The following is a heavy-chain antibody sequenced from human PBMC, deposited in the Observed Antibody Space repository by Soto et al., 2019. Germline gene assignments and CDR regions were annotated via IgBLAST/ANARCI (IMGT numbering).Heavy chain of an antibody. CDR1: GGSISSGGYS. Sequence: SETLSLTCAVSGGSISSGGYSWSWIRQPPGKGLEWIGYIYHSGSTYYNPSLKSRVTISVDRSKNQFSLKLSSVTAADTAVYYCARDTGYYYGSGSYYNVGWFDPWGQGTLVTVSS. CDR2: IYHSGST. CDR3: ARDTGYYYGSGSYYNVGWFDP. J-gene: IGHJ5*02. V-gene: IGHV4-30-2*01. D-gene: IGHD3-10*01.